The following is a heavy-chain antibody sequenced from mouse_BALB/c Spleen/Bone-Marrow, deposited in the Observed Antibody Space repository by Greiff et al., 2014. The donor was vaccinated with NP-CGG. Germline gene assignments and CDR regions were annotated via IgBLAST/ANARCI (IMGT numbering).Heavy chain of an antibody. CDR2: IDPANGHT. D-gene: IGHD1-1*01. Sequence: EVQLQQSGAELVKPGASVKLSCTASGFNIKDTYMYWVKQRPEQGLEWIGRIDPANGHTIYDPKFQGKATITADTSSNTAYLQLSSLTSEDTAVYYCAVYGYAMDYWSQGTSVTVSS. V-gene: IGHV14-3*02. CDR1: GFNIKDTY. CDR3: AVYGYAMDY. J-gene: IGHJ4*01.